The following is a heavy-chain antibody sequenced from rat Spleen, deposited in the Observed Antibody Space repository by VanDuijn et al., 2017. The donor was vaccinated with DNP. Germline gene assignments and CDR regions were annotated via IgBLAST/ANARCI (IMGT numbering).Heavy chain of an antibody. CDR3: ALTGSYYWYFDF. CDR1: GFSVTGYS. V-gene: IGHV2-8*01. Sequence: QVQLTESGPGLVQPSETLSLTCTVSGFSVTGYSVHWVRPPSGKGLEWMGRMRYDGETSYNSILKSRLSISRDTSKNQVLLKMNSLQTDDTGTYYCALTGSYYWYFDFWGPGTMVTVSS. J-gene: IGHJ1*01. CDR2: MRYDGET. D-gene: IGHD5-1*01.